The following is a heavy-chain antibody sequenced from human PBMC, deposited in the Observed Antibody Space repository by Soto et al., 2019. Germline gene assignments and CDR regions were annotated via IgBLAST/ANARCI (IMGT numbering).Heavy chain of an antibody. CDR2: IYHSGST. CDR3: ARVSSSTVIHFDY. D-gene: IGHD4-17*01. CDR1: GGCISSSNW. V-gene: IGHV4-4*02. J-gene: IGHJ4*02. Sequence: SETLSLTCAASGGCISSSNWWGWVRQPPGKGLEWIGEIYHSGSTNYNPSLKSRVTISVDKSKNQFSLKLSSVTAADTAVYYCARVSSSTVIHFDYWGQGTLVTVSS.